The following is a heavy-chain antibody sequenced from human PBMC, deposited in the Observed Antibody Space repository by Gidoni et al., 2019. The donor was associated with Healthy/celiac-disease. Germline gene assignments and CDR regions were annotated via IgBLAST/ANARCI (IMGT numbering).Heavy chain of an antibody. Sequence: QVQLVQSGAEVKKPGASVKVSCKASGYTFTSYGISWVRQAPGQGLEWRGWISAYNGNTNYAQKLQGRVTMTTDTSTSTAYMELRSLRSDDTSVYYCARVHSIAAAGTWWYFDLWGRGTLVTVSS. CDR3: ARVHSIAAAGTWWYFDL. CDR1: GYTFTSYG. V-gene: IGHV1-18*01. CDR2: ISAYNGNT. J-gene: IGHJ2*01. D-gene: IGHD6-13*01.